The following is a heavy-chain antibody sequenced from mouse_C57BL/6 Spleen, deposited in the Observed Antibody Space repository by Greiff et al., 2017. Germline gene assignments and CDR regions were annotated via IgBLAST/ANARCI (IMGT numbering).Heavy chain of an antibody. D-gene: IGHD1-3*01. J-gene: IGHJ4*01. CDR1: GYTFTDYN. V-gene: IGHV1-22*01. Sequence: EVKLVESGPELVKPGASVKMSCKASGYTFTDYNMHWVKQSHGKSLEWIGYINPNNGGTSYNQKFKGKATLTVNKSASTAYMELRSLTSEDSAVYYCARSEEWGYYAMDYWGQGTSVTVSS. CDR2: INPNNGGT. CDR3: ARSEEWGYYAMDY.